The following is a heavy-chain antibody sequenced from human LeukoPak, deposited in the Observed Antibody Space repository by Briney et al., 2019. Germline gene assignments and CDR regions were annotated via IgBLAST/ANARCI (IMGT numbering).Heavy chain of an antibody. CDR3: ARGLDYDILTF. V-gene: IGHV3-21*01. D-gene: IGHD3-9*01. J-gene: IGHJ4*02. CDR2: ISSSSSYI. CDR1: GFTFSSYS. Sequence: GGSLRLSCAASGFTFSSYSMNWVPPAPGKGLEWVSSISSSSSYIYYADSVKGRFTISRDNAKNSLYLQMNSLRAEDTAVYYCARGLDYDILTFWGQGTLVTVSS.